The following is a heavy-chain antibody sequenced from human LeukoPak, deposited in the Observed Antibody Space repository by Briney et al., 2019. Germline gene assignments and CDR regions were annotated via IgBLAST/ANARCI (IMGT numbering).Heavy chain of an antibody. CDR2: IIPILGIA. Sequence: SVKVSCKASGGTFTSYTISWVRQAPGQGLEWMGRIIPILGIANYAQKFQGRVTITADKSASTAYMELSSLRSEDTAVYYCARDRDYDFWSGRDPNWFDPWGQGTLVTVSS. V-gene: IGHV1-69*04. CDR1: GGTFTSYT. CDR3: ARDRDYDFWSGRDPNWFDP. D-gene: IGHD3-3*01. J-gene: IGHJ5*02.